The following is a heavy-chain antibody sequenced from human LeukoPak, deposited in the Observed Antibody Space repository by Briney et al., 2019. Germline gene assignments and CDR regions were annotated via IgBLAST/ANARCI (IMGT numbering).Heavy chain of an antibody. D-gene: IGHD5-18*01. V-gene: IGHV3-74*01. J-gene: IGHJ4*02. CDR2: INSDGSST. CDR3: ARVGIQLWSALDY. Sequence: GGSLRLSCAASGFTFSSYWMHWVRQAPGKGLVWVSRINSDGSSTSYADSVKGRFTISGDNAKNTLYLQMNSLRAEDTAVYYCARVGIQLWSALDYWGQGTLVTVSS. CDR1: GFTFSSYW.